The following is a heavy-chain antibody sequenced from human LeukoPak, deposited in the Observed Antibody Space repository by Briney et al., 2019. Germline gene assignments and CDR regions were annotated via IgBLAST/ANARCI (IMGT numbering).Heavy chain of an antibody. CDR1: GFIFSSYA. Sequence: GGSLRLSRAASGFIFSSYAMSWVRQAPGKGLEWVSPISGSGDTTYYADSVKGRFTISRDNSKNTLYLQMNSLRAEDTAVYYCAKDSAYSSRWYSSFDHWGQGTLVTVSS. CDR3: AKDSAYSSRWYSSFDH. J-gene: IGHJ4*02. D-gene: IGHD6-13*01. V-gene: IGHV3-23*01. CDR2: ISGSGDTT.